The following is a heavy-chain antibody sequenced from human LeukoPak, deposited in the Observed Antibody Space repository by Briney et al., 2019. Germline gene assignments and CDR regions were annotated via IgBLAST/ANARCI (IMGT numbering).Heavy chain of an antibody. Sequence: GGSLRLSCAASGFTFDDYAMHWVRQAPGKGLEWVSGISWNSGSIGYADSVKGRFTISRDNAKNSLYLQMNSLRAEDTALYYCAKDKHPFYGSGSYYSYWGQGTLVTVFS. J-gene: IGHJ4*02. CDR2: ISWNSGSI. V-gene: IGHV3-9*01. CDR1: GFTFDDYA. D-gene: IGHD3-10*01. CDR3: AKDKHPFYGSGSYYSY.